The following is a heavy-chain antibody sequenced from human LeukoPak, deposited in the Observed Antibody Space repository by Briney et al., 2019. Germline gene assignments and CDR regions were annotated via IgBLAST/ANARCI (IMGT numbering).Heavy chain of an antibody. CDR2: IYTSGST. CDR1: GGSISSYY. J-gene: IGHJ4*02. CDR3: ARASWFGYSYVSSSGYFDY. D-gene: IGHD5-18*01. Sequence: PSETLSLTCTVSGGSISSYYWSWIRQPAGKGLEWIGRIYTSGSTNYNPSLKSRVTMSVDTSKNQFSLKLSSVTAADTAVYYCARASWFGYSYVSSSGYFDYWGQGTLVTVSS. V-gene: IGHV4-4*07.